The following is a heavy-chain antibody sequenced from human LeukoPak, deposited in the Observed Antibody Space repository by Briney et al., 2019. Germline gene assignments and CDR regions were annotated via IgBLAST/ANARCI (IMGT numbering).Heavy chain of an antibody. V-gene: IGHV1-2*02. CDR3: ARDHCTSSGCYEYYYYGMDV. CDR1: GYTFTDNY. D-gene: IGHD2-2*01. CDR2: INPNSGGT. J-gene: IGHJ6*02. Sequence: GASVKVSCKASGYTFTDNYIQWVRQAPGQGLEWMGWINPNSGGTNSAQKFQGRVTMTRDTSASTAYMELSRLRSDDTAVYYCARDHCTSSGCYEYYYYGMDVWGQGTTVTVSS.